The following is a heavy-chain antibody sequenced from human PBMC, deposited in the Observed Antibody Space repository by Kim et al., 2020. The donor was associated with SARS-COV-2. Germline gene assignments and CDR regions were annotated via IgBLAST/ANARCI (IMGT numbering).Heavy chain of an antibody. CDR2: INHSGRT. CDR3: ARRLSNTSGWGSNYCDL. Sequence: SETLSLTCAVYGGSFSGYYWSWIRQPPGKGLEWIGEINHSGRTNYNPSLKSRVTISVDTSKNQFSLKLTSVTAADTDVYFCARRLSNTSGWGSNYCDLWGQGILVTVSS. J-gene: IGHJ4*02. V-gene: IGHV4-34*01. CDR1: GGSFSGYY. D-gene: IGHD3-10*01.